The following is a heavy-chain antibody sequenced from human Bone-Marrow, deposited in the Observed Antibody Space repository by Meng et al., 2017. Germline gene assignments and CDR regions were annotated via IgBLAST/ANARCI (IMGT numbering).Heavy chain of an antibody. CDR2: LNPNSRST. D-gene: IGHD4-23*01. CDR3: ARDSATVVTRYWFDP. J-gene: IGHJ5*02. CDR1: TYTFTGYY. V-gene: IGHV1-2*02. Sequence: QGQLVQSRSEVTSPGASVQVACKASTYTFTGYYMHWVLQAPGQGHEWMRWLNPNSRSTNDAQQFQGRVTMTRDTSISTAYMELSRLRSDDTAVYYCARDSATVVTRYWFDPWGQGTLVTVSS.